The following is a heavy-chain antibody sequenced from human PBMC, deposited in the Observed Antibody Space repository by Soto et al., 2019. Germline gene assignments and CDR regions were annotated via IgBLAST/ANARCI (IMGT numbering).Heavy chain of an antibody. Sequence: GESLKISCDGSGYTFVSYWIGWVRQMPGKGLECMGIIYPGDSDTRYSPSFQGQVTISADKSISTAYLQWSSLKASDTAMYYCARTAAAGKYYYGMDVWGQGTTVTVSS. J-gene: IGHJ6*02. CDR3: ARTAAAGKYYYGMDV. V-gene: IGHV5-51*01. D-gene: IGHD6-13*01. CDR2: IYPGDSDT. CDR1: GYTFVSYW.